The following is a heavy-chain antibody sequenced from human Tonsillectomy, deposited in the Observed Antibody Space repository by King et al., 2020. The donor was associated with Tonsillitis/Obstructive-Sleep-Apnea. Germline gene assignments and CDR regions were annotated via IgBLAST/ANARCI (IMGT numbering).Heavy chain of an antibody. J-gene: IGHJ3*02. Sequence: QLVQSGAEVKKPGASVKVSCKASGYTFTSYYMHWVRQAPGQGLEWMGIINPSGGSTSYAQKFQGRVTMTRDTSTSTVYMELSSLRFEDTAVYYCARWGANYYDSRGAAVDIWGQGTMVTVSS. V-gene: IGHV1-46*01. CDR1: GYTFTSYY. CDR2: INPSGGST. D-gene: IGHD3-22*01. CDR3: ARWGANYYDSRGAAVDI.